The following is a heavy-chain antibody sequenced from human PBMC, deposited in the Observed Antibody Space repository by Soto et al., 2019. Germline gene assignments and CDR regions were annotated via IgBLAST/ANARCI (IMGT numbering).Heavy chain of an antibody. CDR3: AREPQPVEMATSNKGKNN. D-gene: IGHD5-12*01. J-gene: IGHJ4*02. V-gene: IGHV3-23*01. CDR1: GFTFSSYA. Sequence: GGSLRLSCAASGFTFSSYAMSWVRQAPGKGLEWVSAISGSGGSTYYADSVKGRFTISRDNSKNTLYLQMNSLRAEDTAVYYCAREPQPVEMATSNKGKNNWGQGTLVTVSS. CDR2: ISGSGGST.